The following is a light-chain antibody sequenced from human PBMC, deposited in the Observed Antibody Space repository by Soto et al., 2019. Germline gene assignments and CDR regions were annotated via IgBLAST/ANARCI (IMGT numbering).Light chain of an antibody. J-gene: IGKJ2*01. V-gene: IGKV3-15*01. CDR1: QSVSNN. CDR2: GAS. CDR3: QQYNNWYT. Sequence: EVVLTQSPVTLSVSPGERATLSCRASQSVSNNLAWYQQKPGQAPRLLIYGASTRATGIPARFSGSGSGTEFTLTISSLQSEEFAVYYCQQYNNWYTFGQGTKLEIK.